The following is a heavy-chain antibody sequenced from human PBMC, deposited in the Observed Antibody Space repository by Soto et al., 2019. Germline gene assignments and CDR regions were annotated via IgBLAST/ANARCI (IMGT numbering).Heavy chain of an antibody. CDR1: GFTFSSYA. V-gene: IGHV3-23*01. Sequence: EVQLLESGGGLVQPGGSLRLSCAASGFTFSSYAMSWVRQAPGKGLEWVSAISGSGGSTYYADSVKGRFTISRDNSKNTLYLQMNSLIAEDTAVYYCAKDFAAGSSTSCYGCYWGQGTLVTVSS. CDR2: ISGSGGST. CDR3: AKDFAAGSSTSCYGCY. D-gene: IGHD2-2*01. J-gene: IGHJ4*02.